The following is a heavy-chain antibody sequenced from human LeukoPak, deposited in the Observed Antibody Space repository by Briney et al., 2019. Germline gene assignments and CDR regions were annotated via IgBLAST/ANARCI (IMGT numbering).Heavy chain of an antibody. V-gene: IGHV3-74*01. Sequence: QSGGSLRLSCAASGFTFSRHWMHWVRQAPGKGLVWVSRIKSDGSMTNYADSVKGRFTISRDNVKNTLYLQMNSLRVEDTAVYYCARGISTTWYNGMDVWGQGTTVTVSS. CDR2: IKSDGSMT. D-gene: IGHD1-14*01. J-gene: IGHJ6*02. CDR1: GFTFSRHW. CDR3: ARGISTTWYNGMDV.